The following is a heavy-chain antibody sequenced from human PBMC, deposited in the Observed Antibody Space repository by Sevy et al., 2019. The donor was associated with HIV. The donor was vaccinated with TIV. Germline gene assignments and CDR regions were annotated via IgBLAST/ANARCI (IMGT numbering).Heavy chain of an antibody. CDR2: VDHSGGT. CDR1: GESVSSSY. Sequence: SETLSLTCAVYGESVSSSYWTWIRQPPGGGGLDWVGEVDHSGGTSYNPSLKSRATVALDTSKWQFSLKLNSVTAADTAVYFCARGRSPKRLPLLYSGYDHMTAHFFDYWGQGALVTVSS. V-gene: IGHV4-34*01. D-gene: IGHD5-12*01. CDR3: ARGRSPKRLPLLYSGYDHMTAHFFDY. J-gene: IGHJ4*02.